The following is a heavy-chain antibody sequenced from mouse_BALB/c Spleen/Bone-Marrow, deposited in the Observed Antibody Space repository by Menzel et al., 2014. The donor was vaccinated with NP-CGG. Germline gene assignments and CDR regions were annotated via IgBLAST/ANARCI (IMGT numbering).Heavy chain of an antibody. Sequence: VQLVESDAELVKPGASVKISCKASGYTFTDHAIHWVKQKPEQGLEWIGYISPGNGDIKYNEKFKGKATLTADKSSSTAYMQLNSLTSEDAAVCFCKSNNYGSSRGFVYWGQGTLVTVSA. CDR1: GYTFTDHA. CDR2: ISPGNGDI. D-gene: IGHD1-1*01. V-gene: IGHV1S53*02. CDR3: KSNNYGSSRGFVY. J-gene: IGHJ3*01.